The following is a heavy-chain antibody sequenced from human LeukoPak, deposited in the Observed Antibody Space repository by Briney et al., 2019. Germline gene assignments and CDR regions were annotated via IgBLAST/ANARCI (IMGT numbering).Heavy chain of an antibody. CDR1: GFTFSDYY. CDR3: ASRGPYYYGSGSYYY. J-gene: IGHJ4*02. CDR2: ISSSGSTI. Sequence: GGSLSLSCAASGFTFSDYYMSWIRQAPGKGLEGVSYISSSGSTIYYADSVKGRFTISRDNAKNSLYLQMNSLRAEDTAVYYCASRGPYYYGSGSYYYWGQGTLVTVSS. D-gene: IGHD3-10*01. V-gene: IGHV3-11*04.